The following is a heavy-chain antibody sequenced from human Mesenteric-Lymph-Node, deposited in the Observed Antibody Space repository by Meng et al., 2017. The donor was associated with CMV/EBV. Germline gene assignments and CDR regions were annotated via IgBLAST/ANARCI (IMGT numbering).Heavy chain of an antibody. CDR2: FSGRTGST. CDR3: AKDHEAVAGSLDY. CDR1: GFTFSSYA. Sequence: GGSLRLSCAASGFTFSSYAMSWVRQAPGKGLEWVSGFSGRTGSTYYADSVKGRFTISRDNSKNTLNLQMNGLTAEDTAVYYCAKDHEAVAGSLDYWGQGTPVTVSS. D-gene: IGHD6-19*01. V-gene: IGHV3-23*01. J-gene: IGHJ4*02.